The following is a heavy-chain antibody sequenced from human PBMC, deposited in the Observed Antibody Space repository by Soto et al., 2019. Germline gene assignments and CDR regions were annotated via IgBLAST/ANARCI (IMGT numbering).Heavy chain of an antibody. CDR3: ARLRTYYDFWSGYYLNWFDP. Sequence: GASVKVSCKASGYTFTSYDINWVRQATGQGLEWMGWMNPNSGNTGYAQKFQGRVTMTRNTSISTAYMELSSLRSEDTAVYYCARLRTYYDFWSGYYLNWFDPWGQGTLVTVSS. V-gene: IGHV1-8*01. D-gene: IGHD3-3*01. J-gene: IGHJ5*02. CDR1: GYTFTSYD. CDR2: MNPNSGNT.